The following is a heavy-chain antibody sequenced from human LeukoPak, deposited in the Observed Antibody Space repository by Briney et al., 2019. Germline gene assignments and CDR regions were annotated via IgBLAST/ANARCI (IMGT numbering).Heavy chain of an antibody. CDR1: GGSISSYY. J-gene: IGHJ4*02. CDR2: IYTSGST. CDR3: AREGGAAGDFDY. D-gene: IGHD6-13*01. V-gene: IGHV4-4*07. Sequence: PETLSLTCTVSGGSISSYYWSWIRQPAGKGLEWIGRIYTSGSTNYNPSFKSRVTMSVDTSKNQFSLKLSSVTAADTAVYYCAREGGAAGDFDYWGQGTLVTVSS.